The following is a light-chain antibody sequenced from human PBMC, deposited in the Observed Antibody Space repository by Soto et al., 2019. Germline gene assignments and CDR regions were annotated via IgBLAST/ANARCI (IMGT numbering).Light chain of an antibody. V-gene: IGKV1-39*01. CDR1: QSISSY. CDR2: AAS. J-gene: IGKJ2*01. Sequence: DIQMTQSPSSLSASVGDRVTITCRASQSISSYLNWYLQKPGKAPKLLIYAASSLQSGVPSRFSGSGSGTDFTLTINSLQPEDFATYYCQQTYSTPYTFGQGTKLEIK. CDR3: QQTYSTPYT.